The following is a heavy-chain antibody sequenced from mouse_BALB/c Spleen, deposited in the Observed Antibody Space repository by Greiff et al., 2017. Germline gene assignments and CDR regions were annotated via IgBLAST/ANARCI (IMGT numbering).Heavy chain of an antibody. CDR2: IYPGSGST. Sequence: QDQLQQPGAELVKPGTSVKLSCKASGYNFTSYWINWVKLRPGQGLEWIGDIYPGSGSTNYNEKFKSKATLTVDTSSSTAYMQLSSLASEDSALYYCARGGTAHFDYWGQGTTLTVSS. CDR3: ARGGTAHFDY. V-gene: IGHV1-55*01. D-gene: IGHD1-2*01. J-gene: IGHJ2*01. CDR1: GYNFTSYW.